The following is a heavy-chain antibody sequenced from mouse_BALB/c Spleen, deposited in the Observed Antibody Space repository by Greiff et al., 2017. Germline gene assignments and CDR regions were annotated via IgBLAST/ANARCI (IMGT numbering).Heavy chain of an antibody. D-gene: IGHD2-9*01. CDR1: GYTFTSYW. Sequence: VQLQQPGAELVKPGASVKLSCKASGYTFTSYWMHWVKQRPGQGLEWIGEIDPSDSYTNYNQKFKGKATLTVDKSSSTAYMQLSSLTSEDSAVYYCARDGAYYGYDGAMDDWGQGTSVTVSS. CDR2: IDPSDSYT. V-gene: IGHV1-69*02. CDR3: ARDGAYYGYDGAMDD. J-gene: IGHJ4*01.